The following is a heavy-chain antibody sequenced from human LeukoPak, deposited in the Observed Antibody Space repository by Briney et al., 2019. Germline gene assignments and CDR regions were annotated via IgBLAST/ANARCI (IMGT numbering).Heavy chain of an antibody. CDR1: GGSISTYY. V-gene: IGHV4-34*01. D-gene: IGHD4-11*01. CDR2: INHSGST. Sequence: SETLSLTCTVSGGSISTYYWSWIRQPPGKGLEWIGEINHSGSTNYNPSLKSRVTISVATSKNQFSLKLSSVTAADTAVYYCARGPQTDYSNYAEFDYWGQGTLVTVSS. J-gene: IGHJ4*02. CDR3: ARGPQTDYSNYAEFDY.